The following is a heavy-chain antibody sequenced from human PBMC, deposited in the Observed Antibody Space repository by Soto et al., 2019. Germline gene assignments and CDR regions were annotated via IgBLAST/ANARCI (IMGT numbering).Heavy chain of an antibody. D-gene: IGHD1-20*01. CDR2: INPNSGGT. CDR1: GYTFTGYY. V-gene: IGHV1-2*02. CDR3: ARDRLITGTYYGMDV. J-gene: IGHJ6*02. Sequence: ASVKVSCKASGYTFTGYYMHWVRQAPGQGLEWMGWINPNSGGTNYAQKFQGRVTITADESTSTAYMELSSLRSEDTAVYYCARDRLITGTYYGMDVWGQGTTVTVSS.